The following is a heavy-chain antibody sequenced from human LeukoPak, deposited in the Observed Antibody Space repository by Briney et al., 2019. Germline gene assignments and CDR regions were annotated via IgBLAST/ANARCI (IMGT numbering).Heavy chain of an antibody. J-gene: IGHJ3*02. CDR1: GGSISSYY. Sequence: SETLSLTCTVSGGSISSYYWSWIRQPPGKGLEWIGYIYYSGSTNYNPSLKSRVTISVDTPKNQFSLKLSSVTAADTAVYYCARLGPMVRGVIISNDAFDIWGQGTMVTVSS. CDR3: ARLGPMVRGVIISNDAFDI. D-gene: IGHD3-10*01. V-gene: IGHV4-59*08. CDR2: IYYSGST.